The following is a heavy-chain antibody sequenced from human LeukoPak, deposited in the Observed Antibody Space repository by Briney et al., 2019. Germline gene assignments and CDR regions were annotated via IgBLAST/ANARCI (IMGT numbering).Heavy chain of an antibody. V-gene: IGHV1-3*01. Sequence: ASVKVSCKASGYTFTSYAMNWVRQAPGQRLEWMGWINAGNGNTKYSQKFQGRVTITRDTSASTAYMELSSLRSEDTAVYYCARCFDSSGYYFPPGYYGMDVWGQGTTVTVSS. CDR1: GYTFTSYA. D-gene: IGHD3-22*01. CDR3: ARCFDSSGYYFPPGYYGMDV. J-gene: IGHJ6*02. CDR2: INAGNGNT.